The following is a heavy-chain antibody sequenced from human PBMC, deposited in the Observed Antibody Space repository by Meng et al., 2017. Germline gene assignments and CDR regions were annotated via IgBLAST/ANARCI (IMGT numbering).Heavy chain of an antibody. J-gene: IGHJ4*02. D-gene: IGHD1-1*01. CDR2: INSDGTIA. CDR1: GFSFSSSW. V-gene: IGHV3-74*01. CDR3: LDEAPRSDY. Sequence: EGQLVESGGGLVQPGGSLRLSCAASGFSFSSSWMNWVRQPPGKGLMWVARINSDGTIANSADSVKGRFTISRDNAKNTLYLQMNSLRPEDTVVYYCLDEAPRSDYWGQGSLVTVSS.